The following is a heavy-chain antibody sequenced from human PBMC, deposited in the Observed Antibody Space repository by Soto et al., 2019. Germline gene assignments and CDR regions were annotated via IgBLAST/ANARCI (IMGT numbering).Heavy chain of an antibody. D-gene: IGHD4-17*01. Sequence: EVQLVESGGGLVQPGGSLRVSCAASGFTFRSHRIHWVRQAPGKGLEWVSRIDTDGGGTSYADSVKGRFTISTDNAEITVYLQMNGLGVEDTAVYYCATVFDVWGQGTLVTVSS. CDR2: IDTDGGGT. CDR3: ATVFDV. J-gene: IGHJ4*02. V-gene: IGHV3-74*01. CDR1: GFTFRSHR.